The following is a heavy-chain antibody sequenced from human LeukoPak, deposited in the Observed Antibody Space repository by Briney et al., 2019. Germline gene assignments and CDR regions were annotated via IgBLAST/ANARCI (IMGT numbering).Heavy chain of an antibody. CDR3: ARSLSSFDYYYMDV. V-gene: IGHV3-13*01. J-gene: IGHJ6*03. CDR1: GFTFSSYD. CDR2: IGTAGDT. Sequence: GGSLRLSCAASGFTFSSYDMHWVRQATGKGLEWVSAIGTAGDTYYPGSVKGRFTISRENAKNSLYLQMNSLRAGDTAVYYCARSLSSFDYYYMDVWGKGTTVTISS. D-gene: IGHD3-3*02.